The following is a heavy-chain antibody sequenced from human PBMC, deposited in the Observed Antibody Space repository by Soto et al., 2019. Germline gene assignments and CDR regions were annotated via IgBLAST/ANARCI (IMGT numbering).Heavy chain of an antibody. V-gene: IGHV1-69*06. CDR2: IIPLSGTP. Sequence: ASVNVSCKSSGGTFSNYSLTWVRQAPGQGLECMGGIIPLSGTPNYAQKFQGRVTITADKSTTTVYMELSSLRSEDTAVYYCTRGIQLWSWGQGTLVTVS. D-gene: IGHD5-18*01. CDR1: GGTFSNYS. CDR3: TRGIQLWS. J-gene: IGHJ4*02.